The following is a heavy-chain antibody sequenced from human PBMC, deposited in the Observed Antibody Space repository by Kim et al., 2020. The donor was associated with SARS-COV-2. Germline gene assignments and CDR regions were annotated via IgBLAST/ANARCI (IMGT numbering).Heavy chain of an antibody. Sequence: GGSLRLSCAASGFTFSGYSMNWVRQAPGKGLEWLSYISSNSSTIYYADSVRGRLTISRDNAKNSLYLQMNSLRDEDTAVYYCARSIHRGTGITMVRGDYGMDVWGQGTAVTVSS. D-gene: IGHD3-10*01. CDR1: GFTFSGYS. V-gene: IGHV3-48*02. J-gene: IGHJ6*02. CDR2: ISSNSSTI. CDR3: ARSIHRGTGITMVRGDYGMDV.